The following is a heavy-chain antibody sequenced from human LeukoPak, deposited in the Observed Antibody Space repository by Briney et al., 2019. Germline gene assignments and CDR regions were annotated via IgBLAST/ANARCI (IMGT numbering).Heavy chain of an antibody. CDR2: ISDSGGST. CDR1: GFTFSSYA. CDR3: ARDLVSTSGEGYFDY. Sequence: GGSLRLSCAASGFTFSSYAMSWVRQAPGKGLEWVSGISDSGGSTYYADSVKGRFTISRDNSKNTLYLQMNSLRAEDTAVYYCARDLVSTSGEGYFDYWGQGTLVTVSS. V-gene: IGHV3-23*01. D-gene: IGHD2-2*01. J-gene: IGHJ4*02.